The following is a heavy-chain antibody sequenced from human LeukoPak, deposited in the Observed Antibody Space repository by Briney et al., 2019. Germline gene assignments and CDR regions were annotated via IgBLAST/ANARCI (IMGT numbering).Heavy chain of an antibody. CDR1: RFTFSNYA. CDR2: VSGSGGST. CDR3: AKDQCTNGVCFDAFDI. D-gene: IGHD2-8*01. J-gene: IGHJ3*02. Sequence: GGSLRLSCAASRFTFSNYAMSWVRQAPGKGLEWVSGVSGSGGSTYYADSVKGRFTISRDNSKNTLYLQMNSLRAEDTAVYYCAKDQCTNGVCFDAFDIWGQGTMVTVSS. V-gene: IGHV3-23*01.